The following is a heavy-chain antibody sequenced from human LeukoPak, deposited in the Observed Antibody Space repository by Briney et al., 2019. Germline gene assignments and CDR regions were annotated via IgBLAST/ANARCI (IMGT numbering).Heavy chain of an antibody. D-gene: IGHD5-12*01. V-gene: IGHV1-45*02. CDR3: ARSPFSGDDDAFDI. CDR2: ITPFNGNT. J-gene: IGHJ3*02. Sequence: GASVKVSCKASGYTLTYRYLHWVRQAPGQALEWMGWITPFNGNTNYAQQFQDRVTITRDRSRNTVYMELNSLRFEDTAMYYCARSPFSGDDDAFDIWGQGTMVTVSS. CDR1: GYTLTYRY.